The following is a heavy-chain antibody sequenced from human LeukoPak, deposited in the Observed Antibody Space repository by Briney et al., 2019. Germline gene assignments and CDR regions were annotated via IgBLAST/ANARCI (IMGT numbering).Heavy chain of an antibody. CDR3: ASYSGSYFGYDAFDI. V-gene: IGHV1-8*01. CDR2: MNPNSGNT. J-gene: IGHJ3*02. Sequence: ASVKVSCKASGYTFTSYDINWVRQATGQGLEWMGWMNPNSGNTGYAQKFQGRVTMTRNTSISTAYMELSSVRSEDTAVYYCASYSGSYFGYDAFDIWGQGTMVTVSS. D-gene: IGHD1-26*01. CDR1: GYTFTSYD.